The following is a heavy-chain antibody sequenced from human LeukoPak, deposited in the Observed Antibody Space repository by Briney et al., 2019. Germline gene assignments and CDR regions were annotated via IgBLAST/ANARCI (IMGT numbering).Heavy chain of an antibody. CDR2: INHSGST. V-gene: IGHV4-34*01. J-gene: IGHJ5*02. CDR3: ARGLKFDP. CDR1: GGSFSGYY. Sequence: SETLSLTCAVHGGSFSGYYWSWIRQPPGKGLEWIGEINHSGSTNYNPSLKSRVTISVDKSKNQFSLKLSSVTAADTAVYYCARGLKFDPWGQGTLVTVSS.